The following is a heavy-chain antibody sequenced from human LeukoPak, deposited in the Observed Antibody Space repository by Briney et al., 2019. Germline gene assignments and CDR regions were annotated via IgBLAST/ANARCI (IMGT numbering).Heavy chain of an antibody. Sequence: GGSLRLSCAASGFTVSSNYMSWVRQAPGKGLEWVSLIYSGGSTYYADSVKGRFTISRDNAKNSLYLQMNSLRAEDTAVYYCARDRPLLWFGELLSTPSYYFDYWGQGTLVTVSS. CDR1: GFTVSSNY. V-gene: IGHV3-66*01. CDR3: ARDRPLLWFGELLSTPSYYFDY. CDR2: IYSGGST. D-gene: IGHD3-10*01. J-gene: IGHJ4*02.